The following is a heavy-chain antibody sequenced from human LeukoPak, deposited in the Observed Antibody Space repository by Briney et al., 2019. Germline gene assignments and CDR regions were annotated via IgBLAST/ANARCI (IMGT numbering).Heavy chain of an antibody. Sequence: ASVKVSCKASGYTFTGYYMHWVRQAPEQGLEWMGWINPNSGGTNYAQKFQGRVTMTRDTSISTAYMELSRLRSDDTAVYYCAIDWGSDYYYYMDVWGKGTTVTVSS. D-gene: IGHD7-27*01. V-gene: IGHV1-2*02. J-gene: IGHJ6*03. CDR3: AIDWGSDYYYYMDV. CDR1: GYTFTGYY. CDR2: INPNSGGT.